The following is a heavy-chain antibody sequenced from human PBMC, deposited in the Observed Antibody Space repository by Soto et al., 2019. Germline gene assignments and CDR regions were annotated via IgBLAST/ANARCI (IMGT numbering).Heavy chain of an antibody. CDR3: AHRTLTTLGFDY. Sequence: QITLKESGPTLVKPTQTLTLTCTFSGFSLSTSGVGVGWIRQPPGKALEWLALIYWDDDKRYSPSLKISRTITKDTSKNQVVVTMTNMDPVDTATYYCAHRTLTTLGFDYWGQGTLVTVSS. V-gene: IGHV2-5*02. CDR1: GFSLSTSGVG. D-gene: IGHD4-17*01. CDR2: IYWDDDK. J-gene: IGHJ4*02.